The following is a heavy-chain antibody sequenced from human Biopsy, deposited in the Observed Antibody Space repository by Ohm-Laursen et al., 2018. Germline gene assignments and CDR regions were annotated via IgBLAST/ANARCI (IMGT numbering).Heavy chain of an antibody. CDR2: IDPISGGT. J-gene: IGHJ5*01. CDR3: ARELGDFWGGRQFDF. CDR1: AYSFGDHR. D-gene: IGHD3-3*01. V-gene: IGHV1-2*02. Sequence: SVKVSCKASAYSFGDHRIHWVRQAPGQGLEWMGWIDPISGGTNYAQKFQGRVTMTRDTSISTTYMELRRLTSDDTAVFYCARELGDFWGGRQFDFWGQGTLVTVSS.